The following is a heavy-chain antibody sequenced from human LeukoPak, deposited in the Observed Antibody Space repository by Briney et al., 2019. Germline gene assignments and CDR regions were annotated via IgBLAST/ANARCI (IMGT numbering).Heavy chain of an antibody. CDR1: GFTFKSFA. CDR3: ARDRWVAVAGTFDY. CDR2: ISYDGSNK. V-gene: IGHV3-30-3*01. J-gene: IGHJ4*02. Sequence: GGSLRLSCVASGFTFKSFAMSWVRQAPGKGLEWVAVISYDGSNKYYADSVKGRFTISRDNSKNTLYLQMNSLRAEDTAVYYCARDRWVAVAGTFDYWGQGTLVTVSS. D-gene: IGHD6-19*01.